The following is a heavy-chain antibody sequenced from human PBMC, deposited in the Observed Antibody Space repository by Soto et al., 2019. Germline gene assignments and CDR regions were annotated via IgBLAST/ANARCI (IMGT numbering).Heavy chain of an antibody. Sequence: QVQLVQSGAEVKKPGASVKVSCKASGYTFTSYGISWVRQAPGQGLEWMGWISAYNGNTNYAQKLQGRVTMTTDTSTSTAHMELRSLRSDDTAVYYCARTPIYSSCWYGWLDPWGQGTLVTVSS. J-gene: IGHJ5*02. CDR2: ISAYNGNT. D-gene: IGHD6-13*01. CDR1: GYTFTSYG. CDR3: ARTPIYSSCWYGWLDP. V-gene: IGHV1-18*01.